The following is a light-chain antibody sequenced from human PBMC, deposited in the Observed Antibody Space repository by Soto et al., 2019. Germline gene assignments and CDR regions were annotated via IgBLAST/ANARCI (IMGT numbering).Light chain of an antibody. CDR1: RPIDTF. CDR3: QQSYSSPRT. CDR2: YAS. V-gene: IGKV1-39*01. J-gene: IGKJ2*02. Sequence: DIQMTQSPSSLSASVGDRVTITCRASRPIDTFLNWYQHKPGKAPKLLIYYASSLQSGVPSRFSGSGSGTDFTLTISSLQPEDFATYYCQQSYSSPRTFGPGTKLE.